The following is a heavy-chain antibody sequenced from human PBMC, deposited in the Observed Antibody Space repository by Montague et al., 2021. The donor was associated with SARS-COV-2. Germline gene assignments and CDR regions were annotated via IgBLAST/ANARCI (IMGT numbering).Heavy chain of an antibody. CDR1: GDSVSSNSAA. D-gene: IGHD6-13*01. J-gene: IGHJ6*02. V-gene: IGHV6-1*01. CDR3: ASGRMVPYSSSWTTLYYYGMDV. Sequence: CAISGDSVSSNSAAWNWIRQSPSRGLEWLGRTYYRSKWYNDYAVSVKSRITINPGTSKNQFSLQLNSVTPEDTAVYYCASGRMVPYSSSWTTLYYYGMDVWGQGTTVTVSS. CDR2: TYYRSKWYN.